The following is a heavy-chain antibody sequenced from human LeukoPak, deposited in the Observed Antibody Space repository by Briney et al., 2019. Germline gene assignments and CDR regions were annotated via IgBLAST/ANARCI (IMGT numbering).Heavy chain of an antibody. V-gene: IGHV4-34*01. CDR1: GGSFSGYY. CDR3: AREGPMFDSGTYSKSLGY. Sequence: SETLSLTCAVYGGSFSGYYWSWIRQPPGKGLEWIGEINHSGSTNYNPSLKSRVTISVDTSKNQFSLKLSSVTAADTAVYYCAREGPMFDSGTYSKSLGYWGQGILVTVPS. CDR2: INHSGST. J-gene: IGHJ4*02. D-gene: IGHD3-10*01.